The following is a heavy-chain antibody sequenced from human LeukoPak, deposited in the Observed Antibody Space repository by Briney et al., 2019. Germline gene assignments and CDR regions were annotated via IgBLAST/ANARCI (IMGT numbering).Heavy chain of an antibody. CDR1: GYTFTSYA. V-gene: IGHV1-3*01. CDR3: ARDTYVWGSYRPLGY. J-gene: IGHJ4*02. D-gene: IGHD3-16*02. CDR2: INAGNGNT. Sequence: HRASVKVSCKASGYTFTSYAMHWVRQAPGQRLEWMGWINAGNGNTKYSQKFQGRVTITRDTSASTAYMELSSLRSEDTAVYYCARDTYVWGSYRPLGYWDQGTLVTVSS.